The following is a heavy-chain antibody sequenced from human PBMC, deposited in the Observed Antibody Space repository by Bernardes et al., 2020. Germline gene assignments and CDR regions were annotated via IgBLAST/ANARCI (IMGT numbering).Heavy chain of an antibody. D-gene: IGHD2-8*02. CDR3: AKGYCTGGVCYGMDV. CDR1: GFTFDDYT. V-gene: IGHV3-43*01. CDR2: ISWDGGST. J-gene: IGHJ6*02. Sequence: GGSLRLSCAASGFTFDDYTMHWVRQAPGKGLEWVSLISWDGGSTYYADSVKGRFTISRDNSKNSLYLQMNSLRTEDTALYYCAKGYCTGGVCYGMDVWGQGTTVTVSS.